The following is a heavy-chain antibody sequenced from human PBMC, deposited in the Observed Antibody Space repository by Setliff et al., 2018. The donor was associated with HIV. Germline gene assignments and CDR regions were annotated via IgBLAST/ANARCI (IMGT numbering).Heavy chain of an antibody. CDR2: ITPAYGTV. J-gene: IGHJ5*02. Sequence: SVKVSCKASGNTLMTIALTWVRQAPGQGLVWLGGITPAYGTVDYAPKFQGRITITADTSTNIGYMELKSLTSEDTAVYYCARELGTGWYDPLGQGTLVTVSS. V-gene: IGHV1-69*06. D-gene: IGHD2-21*02. CDR3: ARELGTGWYDP. CDR1: GNTLMTIA.